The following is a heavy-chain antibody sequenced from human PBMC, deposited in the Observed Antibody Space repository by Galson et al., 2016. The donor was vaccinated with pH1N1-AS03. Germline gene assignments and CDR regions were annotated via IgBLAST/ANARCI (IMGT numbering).Heavy chain of an antibody. CDR3: ARDPRGPCTSATCPTTYYFGMDI. D-gene: IGHD2-2*01. Sequence: SVKVSCKASGYIFTGFYVHWVRQAPGQGLEWMGWINTDSGVTNYAQKFEAWVTMTRDTSVSTAYMELYGLKSDDTAVYYCARDPRGPCTSATCPTTYYFGMDIWGQGTTVIVSS. J-gene: IGHJ6*02. V-gene: IGHV1-2*04. CDR2: INTDSGVT. CDR1: GYIFTGFY.